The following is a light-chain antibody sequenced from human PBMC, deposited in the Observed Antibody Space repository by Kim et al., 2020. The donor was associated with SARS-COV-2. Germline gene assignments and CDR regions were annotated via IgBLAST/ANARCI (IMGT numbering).Light chain of an antibody. J-gene: IGKJ4*01. Sequence: VSPGERATLSCRASQSVSSNLAWDQQNPGQAPRLLIYGASTRATGIPARFSGSGSGTEFTLTISSLQSEDFAVYYCHQYNNWPLTFGGGTKVDIK. CDR1: QSVSSN. CDR2: GAS. CDR3: HQYNNWPLT. V-gene: IGKV3-15*01.